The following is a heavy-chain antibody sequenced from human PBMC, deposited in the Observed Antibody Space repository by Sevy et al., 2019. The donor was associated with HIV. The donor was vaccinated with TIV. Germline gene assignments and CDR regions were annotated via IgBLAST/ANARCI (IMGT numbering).Heavy chain of an antibody. V-gene: IGHV3-15*01. CDR1: GFTFSNAW. Sequence: GGSLRLSCAASGFTFSNAWMSWVRQAPGKGLEWVGRIKSKTDGGTTDYAAPVKGRFTISRDDSKNTPYLQMNSLKTEDTAVYYCTTTPYYDFWSARGHDAFDIWGQGTMVTVSS. J-gene: IGHJ3*02. CDR3: TTTPYYDFWSARGHDAFDI. CDR2: IKSKTDGGTT. D-gene: IGHD3-3*01.